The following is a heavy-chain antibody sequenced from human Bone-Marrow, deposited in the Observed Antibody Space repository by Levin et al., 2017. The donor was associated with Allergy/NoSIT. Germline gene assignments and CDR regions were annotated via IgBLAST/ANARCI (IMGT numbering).Heavy chain of an antibody. Sequence: SETLSLTCAVYGGSFSGYYWSWIRQPLGKGLEWIGEINHGGSTNYNPSLKSRVSISVDTSKNQFSLKLSSVTAADTAVYYCARGRRLGVTAIVYFDYWGQGALVTVSS. CDR3: ARGRRLGVTAIVYFDY. V-gene: IGHV4-34*01. J-gene: IGHJ4*02. CDR2: INHGGST. D-gene: IGHD2-21*02. CDR1: GGSFSGYY.